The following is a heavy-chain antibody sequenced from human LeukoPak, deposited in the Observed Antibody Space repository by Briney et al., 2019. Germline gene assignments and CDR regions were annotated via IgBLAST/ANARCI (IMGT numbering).Heavy chain of an antibody. CDR3: ARDKVSAAGTYYYYGMDV. D-gene: IGHD6-13*01. Sequence: PSETLSLTCTVSGGSISSYYWSWIRQPPGKGLEWIGHIYYSGSTNYNPSLKSRVTISVDTSKNQFSLKLSSVTAADTAVYYCARDKVSAAGTYYYYGMDVWGQGTTVTVSS. CDR2: IYYSGST. CDR1: GGSISSYY. V-gene: IGHV4-59*01. J-gene: IGHJ6*02.